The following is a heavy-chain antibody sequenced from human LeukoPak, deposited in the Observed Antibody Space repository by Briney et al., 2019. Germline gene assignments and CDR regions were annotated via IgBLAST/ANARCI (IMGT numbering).Heavy chain of an antibody. J-gene: IGHJ3*01. Sequence: SETLSLTCTVSSYSISRGFYWAWIRQPPGKGLEWIGTIYHRGSTYYNPSLKNRVTISVDTSKNQFSLKLISVTAADTAVYYCARQGVGATEGAFDFWGQGTMVTVSS. D-gene: IGHD1-26*01. CDR3: ARQGVGATEGAFDF. CDR1: SYSISRGFY. V-gene: IGHV4-38-2*02. CDR2: IYHRGST.